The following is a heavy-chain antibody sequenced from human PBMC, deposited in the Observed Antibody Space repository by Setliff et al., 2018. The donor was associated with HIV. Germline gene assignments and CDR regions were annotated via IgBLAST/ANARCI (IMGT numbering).Heavy chain of an antibody. Sequence: ASVKVSCKASGYRFTGDYINWVRQAPGQGLEWMGWVNPISGVTNDAQKFQGRVTMTRDTSISTAYMELTSLRLDDTAIYYCSRGRDYHGSASYWAKDVWGQGTTVTVSS. CDR3: SRGRDYHGSASYWAKDV. D-gene: IGHD3-10*01. V-gene: IGHV1-2*02. CDR2: VNPISGVT. CDR1: GYRFTGDY. J-gene: IGHJ6*02.